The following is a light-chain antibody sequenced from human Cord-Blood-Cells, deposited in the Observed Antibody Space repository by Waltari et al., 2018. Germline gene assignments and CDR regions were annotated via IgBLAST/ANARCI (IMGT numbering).Light chain of an antibody. CDR2: KDS. V-gene: IGLV3-25*03. CDR3: QSADSSGTYYV. J-gene: IGLJ1*01. CDR1: ALPKQY. Sequence: SYELTQPPSVSVSPGQTARITCSGDALPKQYAYWYQQKPGQAPVLVIYKDSAGPSGIPERFSGSSSGTTVTLTISGVQAEDEADYYCQSADSSGTYYVFGTGTKVTVL.